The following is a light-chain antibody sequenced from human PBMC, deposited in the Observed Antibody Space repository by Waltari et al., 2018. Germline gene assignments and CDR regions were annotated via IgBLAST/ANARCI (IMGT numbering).Light chain of an antibody. CDR3: QQSYSAPRT. V-gene: IGKV1-39*01. J-gene: IGKJ1*01. CDR1: PSIGIY. CDR2: AAS. Sequence: DIQMTQSPSSLSGYVGDRVTITCRASPSIGIYLNWYQQKPRKAPKLLIYAASSLQSGVPSRISGSGSGTDFTLTISSLQPEDFATYYCQQSYSAPRTFGQGTKVEV.